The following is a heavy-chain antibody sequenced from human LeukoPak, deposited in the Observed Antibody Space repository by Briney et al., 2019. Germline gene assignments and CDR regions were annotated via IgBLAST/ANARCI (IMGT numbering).Heavy chain of an antibody. V-gene: IGHV4-61*02. J-gene: IGHJ5*02. D-gene: IGHD3-10*01. Sequence: SETLSLTCTVSGGSISSGTNYWTWIRQPAGRGLEWIGRIYNRGGTDYNPSLKSRITISLDTSKNQFSLKLNSMTAADTAVYYCARGGSWFDPWGQGTLVTVSS. CDR3: ARGGSWFDP. CDR2: IYNRGGT. CDR1: GGSISSGTNY.